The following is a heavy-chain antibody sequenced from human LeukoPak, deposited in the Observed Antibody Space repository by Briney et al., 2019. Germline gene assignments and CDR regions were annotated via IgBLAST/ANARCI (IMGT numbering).Heavy chain of an antibody. V-gene: IGHV3-48*01. CDR3: ARDYYDSGSYGGISFDY. Sequence: GGSLRLSCAASGFTFSSYSMNWVRQAPGKGLEWVSYISSSSSTIYYADSVKGRFTISRDNAKNSLYLQMNSLRAEDTAVYYCARDYYDSGSYGGISFDYWGQGTLVTVSS. CDR1: GFTFSSYS. D-gene: IGHD3-10*01. J-gene: IGHJ4*02. CDR2: ISSSSSTI.